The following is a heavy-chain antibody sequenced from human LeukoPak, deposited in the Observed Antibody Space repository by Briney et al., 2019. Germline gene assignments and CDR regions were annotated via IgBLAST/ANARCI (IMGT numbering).Heavy chain of an antibody. V-gene: IGHV3-23*01. CDR1: GFTFSGYA. Sequence: PGGSLRLPCIASGFTFSGYAMNWVRQAPGKGLEWVSAVGTSGSTYYADSVKGRFTISRDNSKNTLYLQMNSLRAEDTAVYYCAPLAVADNSFDYWGQGTLVTVSS. J-gene: IGHJ4*02. D-gene: IGHD6-19*01. CDR3: APLAVADNSFDY. CDR2: VGTSGST.